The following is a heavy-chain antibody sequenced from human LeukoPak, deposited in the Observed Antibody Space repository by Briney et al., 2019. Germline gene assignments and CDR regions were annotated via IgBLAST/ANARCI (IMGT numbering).Heavy chain of an antibody. V-gene: IGHV1-69*05. CDR1: GGTFSSYA. CDR3: ARDRPGDYYYMDV. Sequence: VASVKVSCKASGGTFSSYAISWVRQAPGQGLEWMGGIIPIFGTANYAQKFQGRVTITTDESTSTAYMELSSLRSEDTAVYYCARDRPGDYYYMDVWGKGTTVTVSS. J-gene: IGHJ6*03. CDR2: IIPIFGTA.